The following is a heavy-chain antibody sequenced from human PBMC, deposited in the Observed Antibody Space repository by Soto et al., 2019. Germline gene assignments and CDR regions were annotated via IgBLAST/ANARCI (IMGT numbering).Heavy chain of an antibody. Sequence: QVQLQESGPGLVKPSQTLSLTCTVSGGSISSGDYYWSWIRQPPGKGLEWIGYIYYSGSTYYNPSLKSRVTISVATSKNQFSLKLNSVTAADTAVYYCAIYTAMEPTFDYWGQGTLVTVSS. CDR1: GGSISSGDYY. CDR2: IYYSGST. D-gene: IGHD5-18*01. J-gene: IGHJ4*02. V-gene: IGHV4-30-4*01. CDR3: AIYTAMEPTFDY.